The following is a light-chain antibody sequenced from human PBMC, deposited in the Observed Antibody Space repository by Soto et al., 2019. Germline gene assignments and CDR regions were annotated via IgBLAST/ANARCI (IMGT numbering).Light chain of an antibody. V-gene: IGKV1D-16*01. Sequence: DILMTQSPSILSASVGDRVTITCRASQGISSWLAWYQQKPGKAPKFLIYAASRWQSGVPSRFSDSGSGTDFTLTISSLQPEDFAAYYCQQHESYPSTFGGGTKLDI. J-gene: IGKJ4*01. CDR2: AAS. CDR1: QGISSW. CDR3: QQHESYPST.